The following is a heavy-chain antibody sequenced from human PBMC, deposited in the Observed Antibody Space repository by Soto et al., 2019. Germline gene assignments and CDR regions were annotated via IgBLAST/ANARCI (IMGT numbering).Heavy chain of an antibody. CDR1: GYTFSTYG. CDR3: ARGRYGDY. J-gene: IGHJ4*02. V-gene: IGHV1-18*01. CDR2: FSAHNGNS. D-gene: IGHD1-1*01. Sequence: QVHLVQSGAEVKKPGASVKVSCKGSGYTFSTYGITWVRQAPGKGLEGMGWFSAHNGNSNFAQKLQGRVTVTRDTSTSTAYMELGSLRSDVSAVYYCARGRYGDYWGQGALVTVSS.